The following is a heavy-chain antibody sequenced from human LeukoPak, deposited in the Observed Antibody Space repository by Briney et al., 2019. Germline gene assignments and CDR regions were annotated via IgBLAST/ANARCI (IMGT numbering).Heavy chain of an antibody. CDR2: ISSSSSYI. J-gene: IGHJ4*02. D-gene: IGHD5-18*01. Sequence: GGSLRLSCAASGFTFSSYSMNWVRQAPGKGLEWVSSISSSSSYIYYADSVKGRFTISRDNAKNSLYLQMNSQRAEDTAVYYCARDRDTAMNFDYWGQGTLVTVSS. V-gene: IGHV3-21*01. CDR1: GFTFSSYS. CDR3: ARDRDTAMNFDY.